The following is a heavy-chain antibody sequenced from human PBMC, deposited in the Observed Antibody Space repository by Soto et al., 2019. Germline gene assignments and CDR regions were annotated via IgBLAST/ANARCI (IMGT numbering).Heavy chain of an antibody. Sequence: SGTLSLTCDVCGGSFSGYYWSWIRQPPGKGLEWIGEINHSGSTNYNPSLKSRVTISVDTSKNQFSLKLSSVTAADTAVYYCATLTGSSWYRGTIYYYYYGMDVWGQGTTVTVS. CDR3: ATLTGSSWYRGTIYYYYYGMDV. CDR1: GGSFSGYY. CDR2: INHSGST. V-gene: IGHV4-34*01. J-gene: IGHJ6*02. D-gene: IGHD6-13*01.